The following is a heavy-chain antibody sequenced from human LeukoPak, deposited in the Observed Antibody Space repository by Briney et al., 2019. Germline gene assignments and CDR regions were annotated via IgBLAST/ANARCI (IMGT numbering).Heavy chain of an antibody. CDR1: VYTLTSYG. Sequence: ASVKDSCKAPVYTLTSYGISWVRQAPGQGVAWMGWISAYNGNTNYAQKLQGRVTMTTDTSTSTAYMELRSLRSDDTAVYYCARALDYGDYYYYMDVWGKGTTVTVSS. J-gene: IGHJ6*03. V-gene: IGHV1-18*01. CDR2: ISAYNGNT. D-gene: IGHD4-17*01. CDR3: ARALDYGDYYYYMDV.